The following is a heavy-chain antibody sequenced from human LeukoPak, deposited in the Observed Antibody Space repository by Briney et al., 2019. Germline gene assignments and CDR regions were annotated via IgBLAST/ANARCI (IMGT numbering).Heavy chain of an antibody. Sequence: GGSLRLSCAASGFTFSSYAMHWVRQAPGKGLEWVAVISYDGSNKYYADSVKGRFAISRDNSKNTLYLQMNSLRAEDAAVYYCARAQGRYSAWAYFDYWGQGTLVTVSS. V-gene: IGHV3-30*09. CDR1: GFTFSSYA. J-gene: IGHJ4*02. CDR3: ARAQGRYSAWAYFDY. CDR2: ISYDGSNK. D-gene: IGHD3-9*01.